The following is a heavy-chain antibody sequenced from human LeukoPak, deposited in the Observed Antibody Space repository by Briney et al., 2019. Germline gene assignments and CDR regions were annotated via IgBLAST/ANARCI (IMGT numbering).Heavy chain of an antibody. CDR1: GGTFSSYA. V-gene: IGHV1-69*13. D-gene: IGHD3-22*01. CDR2: IIPIFGTA. CDR3: ASFPFTYYYDSSGYKGPGYFDY. J-gene: IGHJ4*02. Sequence: ASVKVSCKASGGTFSSYAISWVRQAPGQGLEWMGGIIPIFGTANYAQKFQGRVTITADESTSTAYMELSSLRSEDTAVYYCASFPFTYYYDSSGYKGPGYFDYWGQGTLVTVSS.